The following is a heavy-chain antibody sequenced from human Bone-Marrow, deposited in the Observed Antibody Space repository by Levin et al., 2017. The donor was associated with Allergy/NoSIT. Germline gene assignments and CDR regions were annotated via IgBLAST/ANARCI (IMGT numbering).Heavy chain of an antibody. CDR2: ISSDASVT. D-gene: IGHD1-26*01. CDR3: AKDFGGATNPFDF. Sequence: GGSLRLSCAASGFMFSSYGMHWVRQAPGKGLEWLTIISSDASVTYYADSVKGRFSVSRDNSKETVYLHLTSLRSDDTAIYYCAKDFGGATNPFDFWGLGTLVTVSS. V-gene: IGHV3-30*18. J-gene: IGHJ4*02. CDR1: GFMFSSYG.